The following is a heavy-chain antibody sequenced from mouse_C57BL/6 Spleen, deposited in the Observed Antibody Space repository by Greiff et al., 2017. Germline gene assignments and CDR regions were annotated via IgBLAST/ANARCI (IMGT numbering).Heavy chain of an antibody. V-gene: IGHV1-53*01. D-gene: IGHD2-4*01. J-gene: IGHJ4*01. CDR3: ALERQPLTMITTRGYAMDY. CDR2: INPSNGGT. Sequence: VQLQQPGTELVKPGASVKLSCKASGYTFTSYWMHWVKQRPGQGLEWIGNINPSNGGTNYNEKFKSKATLTVDKSSSTAYMQLSSLTSEDSAVYYCALERQPLTMITTRGYAMDYWGQGTSVTVSS. CDR1: GYTFTSYW.